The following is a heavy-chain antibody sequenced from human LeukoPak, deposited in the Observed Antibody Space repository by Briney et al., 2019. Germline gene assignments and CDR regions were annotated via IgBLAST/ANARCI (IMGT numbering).Heavy chain of an antibody. V-gene: IGHV3-21*01. D-gene: IGHD6-13*01. CDR2: ISSSSSYI. Sequence: GGSLRLSCAASGFTFSSYSMNWVRQAPGKGLEWVSPISSSSSYIYYADSVKGRFTISRDNARNSLYLQMNSLRAEDTAVYYCARGSSNVAASDTNFDYWGQGTLVTVSS. J-gene: IGHJ4*02. CDR3: ARGSSNVAASDTNFDY. CDR1: GFTFSSYS.